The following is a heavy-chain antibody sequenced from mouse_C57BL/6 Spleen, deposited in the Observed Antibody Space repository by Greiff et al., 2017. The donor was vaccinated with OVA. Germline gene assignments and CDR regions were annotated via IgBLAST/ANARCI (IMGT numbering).Heavy chain of an antibody. D-gene: IGHD1-1*01. CDR1: GYTFTSYG. Sequence: QVQLQQSGAELARPGASVKLSCKASGYTFTSYGISWVKQRTGQGLEWIGEIYPRSGNTYYNEKFKGKATLTADKSSSTAYMELRSLTSEDSAVDFCAPIGITTVVVGYWGQGTTLTVSS. J-gene: IGHJ2*01. CDR3: APIGITTVVVGY. V-gene: IGHV1-81*01. CDR2: IYPRSGNT.